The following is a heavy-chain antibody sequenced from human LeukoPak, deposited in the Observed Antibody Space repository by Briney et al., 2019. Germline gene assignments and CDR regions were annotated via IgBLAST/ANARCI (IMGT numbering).Heavy chain of an antibody. CDR3: ARGRRRWLQNPWFDP. CDR1: GFTFSRHA. J-gene: IGHJ5*02. D-gene: IGHD5-24*01. Sequence: GGSLRLSCAASGFTFSRHAMSWVRQAPGKGLEWVANIKQDGSEKYYVDSVKGRFTISRDNAKNSLYLQMNSLRAEDTAVYYCARGRRRWLQNPWFDPWGQGTLVTVSS. V-gene: IGHV3-7*01. CDR2: IKQDGSEK.